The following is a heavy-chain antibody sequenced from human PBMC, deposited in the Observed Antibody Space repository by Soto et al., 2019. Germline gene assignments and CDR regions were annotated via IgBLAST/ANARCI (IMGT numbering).Heavy chain of an antibody. CDR2: IYYSGST. Sequence: SETLSLTCTVSGGSISSYYWSWIRQPPGKGLEWIGYIYYSGSTNYNPSLKSRVTISVDTSKNQFSLKLSSVTAADTAVSYCARTPQYYDILTGYSPYYYYYGMHVWGQGTTVTVS. V-gene: IGHV4-59*08. J-gene: IGHJ6*02. CDR1: GGSISSYY. CDR3: ARTPQYYDILTGYSPYYYYYGMHV. D-gene: IGHD3-9*01.